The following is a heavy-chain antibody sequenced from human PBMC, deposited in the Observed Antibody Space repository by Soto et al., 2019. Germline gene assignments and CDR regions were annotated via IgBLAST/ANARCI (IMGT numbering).Heavy chain of an antibody. CDR2: ISSSSSTI. CDR1: GFTFSSYS. CDR3: ARERAMSTTQKTNYYGMDV. V-gene: IGHV3-48*02. Sequence: GGSLRLSCAASGFTFSSYSMNWVRQAPGKGLEGVSYISSSSSTIYYADSVKGRFTISRDNAKNSLYLQMNSLRDEDTAVYYCARERAMSTTQKTNYYGMDVWGQGTTVTVSS. J-gene: IGHJ6*02.